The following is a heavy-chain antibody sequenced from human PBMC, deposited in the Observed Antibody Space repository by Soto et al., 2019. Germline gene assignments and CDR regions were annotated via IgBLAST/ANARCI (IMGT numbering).Heavy chain of an antibody. CDR3: ASRGDYDILTGLEVTRGAFDI. CDR1: GGTFSSYA. CDR2: IIPIFGTA. J-gene: IGHJ3*02. V-gene: IGHV1-69*01. D-gene: IGHD3-9*01. Sequence: QVQLVQSGAEVTKPGSSVKVSCKASGGTFSSYAISWVRQAPGQGIEWMGGIIPIFGTANYAQKFQGRVTLTADESTSTAYMELSSLRAEDTAVYYCASRGDYDILTGLEVTRGAFDIWGQGTMCTVSS.